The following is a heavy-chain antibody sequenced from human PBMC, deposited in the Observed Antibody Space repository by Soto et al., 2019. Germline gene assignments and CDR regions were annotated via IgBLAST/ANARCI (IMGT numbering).Heavy chain of an antibody. CDR1: GFTFSNFV. CDR2: IGGTSGST. D-gene: IGHD6-13*01. J-gene: IGHJ6*02. CDR3: AKGSRIGSSYGVYYYYYGMDV. Sequence: GGSLRLSCAASGFTFSNFVMGWVRRAPGKGLEWVSAIGGTSGSTYYADSVKGRFTISRDNSKNTLYLQMNSLRAEDTAVYYCAKGSRIGSSYGVYYYYYGMDVWGQGTTVTVSS. V-gene: IGHV3-23*01.